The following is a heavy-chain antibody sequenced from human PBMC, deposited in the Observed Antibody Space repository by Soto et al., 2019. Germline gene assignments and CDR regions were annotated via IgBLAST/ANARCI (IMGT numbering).Heavy chain of an antibody. V-gene: IGHV3-30*18. CDR1: GFTFSSYG. D-gene: IGHD3-22*01. CDR3: AKDFPGGIYYDSSGAFDI. CDR2: ISYDGSNK. Sequence: PGGSLRLSCAASGFTFSSYGMHWVRQAPGKGLEWVAVISYDGSNKYYADSVKGRFTISRDNSKNTLYLQMNSLRAEDTAVYYCAKDFPGGIYYDSSGAFDIWGQGTMVTVSS. J-gene: IGHJ3*02.